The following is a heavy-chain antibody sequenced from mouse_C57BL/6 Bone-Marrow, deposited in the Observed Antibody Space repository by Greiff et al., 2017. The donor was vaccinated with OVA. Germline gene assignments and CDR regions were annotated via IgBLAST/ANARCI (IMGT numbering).Heavy chain of an antibody. CDR1: GYTFTSYW. J-gene: IGHJ2*01. D-gene: IGHD4-1*01. Sequence: VQLQQPGAELVKHGASVKLSCKASGYTFTSYWMHWVKQRPGQGLEWIGMIQPNSGSTNYNEKIKSKATLTVDKSSSTAYMQLSSLTSEDSAVYYCARQLGGTRVYFDYWGQGTTLTVSS. CDR2: IQPNSGST. CDR3: ARQLGGTRVYFDY. V-gene: IGHV1-64*01.